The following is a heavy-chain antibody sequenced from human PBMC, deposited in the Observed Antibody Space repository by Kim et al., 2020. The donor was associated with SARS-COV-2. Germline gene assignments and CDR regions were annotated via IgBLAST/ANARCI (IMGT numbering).Heavy chain of an antibody. J-gene: IGHJ6*02. V-gene: IGHV3-73*01. CDR2: IRSKANSYAT. Sequence: GGSLRLSCAASGFTFSGSAMHWVRQASGKGLEWVGRIRSKANSYATAYAASVKGRFTISRDDSKNTAYLQMNSLKTEDTAVYYCTAGGIVVVPADHGMDVWGQGTTVTVSS. CDR3: TAGGIVVVPADHGMDV. D-gene: IGHD2-2*01. CDR1: GFTFSGSA.